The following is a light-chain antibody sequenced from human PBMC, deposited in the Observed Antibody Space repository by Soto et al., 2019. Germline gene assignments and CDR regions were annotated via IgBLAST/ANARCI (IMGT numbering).Light chain of an antibody. V-gene: IGKV1-6*01. Sequence: AIQMTQSPSSLSASVGDRVTITCRASQGIRNDLGWYQQKPGKAPKLLIYAASSLQSGVPSRFSGRGSGTDFTLTISSLQPEDFATYYCLQDYNYPSFGQGTKVEIK. CDR2: AAS. CDR1: QGIRND. CDR3: LQDYNYPS. J-gene: IGKJ1*01.